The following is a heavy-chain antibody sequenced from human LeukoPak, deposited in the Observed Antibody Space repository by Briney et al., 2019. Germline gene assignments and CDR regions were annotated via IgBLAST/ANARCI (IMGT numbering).Heavy chain of an antibody. Sequence: NPSETLSLTCAVFGGSFSGYFWSWIRQPPGKGLEWIGSIYYSGSTYYNPSLKSRVTISVDTSKNQFSLKLSSVTAADTAVYYCARGTGWFDPWGQGTLVTVSS. V-gene: IGHV4-34*01. CDR2: IYYSGST. CDR1: GGSFSGYF. CDR3: ARGTGWFDP. J-gene: IGHJ5*02.